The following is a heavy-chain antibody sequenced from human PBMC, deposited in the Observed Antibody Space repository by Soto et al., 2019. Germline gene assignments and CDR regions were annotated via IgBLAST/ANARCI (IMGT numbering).Heavy chain of an antibody. Sequence: GGSLRLSCAASGFTFSSYAMHWVRQAPGKGLEWVAVISYDGSKKYYADSVKGRFTISRDNSKNTLYLQMNSLRAEDTAVYYCARAWVAGTDYYYHGMDVWGQGTTVTVSS. CDR1: GFTFSSYA. J-gene: IGHJ6*02. CDR2: ISYDGSKK. V-gene: IGHV3-30-3*01. D-gene: IGHD6-19*01. CDR3: ARAWVAGTDYYYHGMDV.